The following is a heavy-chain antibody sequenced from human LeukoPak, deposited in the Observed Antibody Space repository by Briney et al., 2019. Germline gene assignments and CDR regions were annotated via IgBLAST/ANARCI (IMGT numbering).Heavy chain of an antibody. CDR2: ISSGGSTK. V-gene: IGHV3-48*03. D-gene: IGHD3-16*02. CDR3: ARVEGFIDY. CDR1: GFTFSRYW. J-gene: IGHJ4*02. Sequence: GGSLRLSCAASGFTFSRYWMHWVRQAPGKGLEWVSYISSGGSTKYYADSVKGRFTISRDNAKNSLYLQMISLRAEDTALYYCARVEGFIDYWGQGTLVTVSS.